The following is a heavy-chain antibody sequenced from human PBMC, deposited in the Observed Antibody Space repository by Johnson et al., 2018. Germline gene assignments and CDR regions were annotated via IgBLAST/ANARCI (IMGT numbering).Heavy chain of an antibody. CDR3: ARVRITMIVVGAFDI. CDR1: GFTFSSYA. D-gene: IGHD3-22*01. J-gene: IGHJ3*02. Sequence: QVQLVQSGGGVVQPGRSLRLSCAASGFTFSSYAMHWVRQAPGKGLEWVAVISYDGSNKYYADSVKGRFTISRDNSKNTLYLQMNSLRAEDTAVDYCARVRITMIVVGAFDIWGQGTRVTVSS. V-gene: IGHV3-30-3*01. CDR2: ISYDGSNK.